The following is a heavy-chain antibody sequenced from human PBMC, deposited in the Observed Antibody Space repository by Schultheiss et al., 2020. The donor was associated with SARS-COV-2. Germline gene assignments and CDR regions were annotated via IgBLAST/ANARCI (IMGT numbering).Heavy chain of an antibody. J-gene: IGHJ4*02. CDR2: IDWDDDK. Sequence: SGPTLVKPTQTLTLTCTFSGFSLSTSGVGVGWIRQPPGKALEWLARIDWDDDKYYSTSLKTRLTISKDTSKNQVVLTMTNMDPVDTATYYCAHRQSCSGGSCYGGYYFDYWGQGTLVTVSS. CDR3: AHRQSCSGGSCYGGYYFDY. CDR1: GFSLSTSGVG. V-gene: IGHV2-70*12. D-gene: IGHD2-15*01.